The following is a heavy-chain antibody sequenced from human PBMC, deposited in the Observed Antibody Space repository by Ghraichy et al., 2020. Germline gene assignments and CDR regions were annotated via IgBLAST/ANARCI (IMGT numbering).Heavy chain of an antibody. CDR3: AGDRRSSSSRY. J-gene: IGHJ4*02. CDR2: IYYSGST. D-gene: IGHD6-6*01. CDR1: GGSISSYY. V-gene: IGHV4-59*08. Sequence: SQTLSLTCTVSGGSISSYYWSWIRQPPGKGLEWIGYIYYSGSTNYNPSLKSRVTISVDTSKNQFSLKLSSVTAADTAVYYCAGDRRSSSSRYWGQGTLVTVSS.